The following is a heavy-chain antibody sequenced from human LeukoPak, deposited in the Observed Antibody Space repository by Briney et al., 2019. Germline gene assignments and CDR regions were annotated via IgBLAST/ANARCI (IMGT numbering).Heavy chain of an antibody. CDR1: GYSFTSYW. J-gene: IGHJ4*02. CDR2: IYPGDSDT. CDR3: ARHSSPYRSSGNYYYNY. D-gene: IGHD1-26*01. V-gene: IGHV5-51*01. Sequence: GESLKISCKGSGYSFTSYWIGWVRQMPGKGLEWMGIIYPGDSDTRYSPSFQGRVTISADKSISTAYLQWSSLKASDTAVYYCARHSSPYRSSGNYYYNYWGQGTLVTVSS.